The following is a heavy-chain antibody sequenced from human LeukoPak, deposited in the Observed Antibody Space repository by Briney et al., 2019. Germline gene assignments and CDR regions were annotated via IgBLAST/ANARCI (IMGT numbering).Heavy chain of an antibody. V-gene: IGHV3-53*01. CDR1: GFTVSSNY. D-gene: IGHD1-26*01. Sequence: GGSLRLSCAASGFTVSSNYMSWVRQAPGKGLEWVSVIYSDGSTYYADSVKGRFTISRDNSKNTLYLQMNSLRAEDTAVYYCAKYQVGASCFDYWGQGTLVTVSS. J-gene: IGHJ4*02. CDR3: AKYQVGASCFDY. CDR2: IYSDGST.